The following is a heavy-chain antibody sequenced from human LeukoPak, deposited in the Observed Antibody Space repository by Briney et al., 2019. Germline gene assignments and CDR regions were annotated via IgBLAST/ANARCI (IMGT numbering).Heavy chain of an antibody. CDR1: GFTFSSYA. V-gene: IGHV3-23*01. Sequence: PGGSLRLSCAASGFTFSSYAMSWVRQAPGKGLEWVSAISGGGGSTYYADSVKGRFTISRDNSKNTLYLQMNSLRAEDTAVYYCAKDPSVAYCGGDCYPEYFQHWGQGTLVTVSS. CDR3: AKDPSVAYCGGDCYPEYFQH. CDR2: ISGGGGST. J-gene: IGHJ1*01. D-gene: IGHD2-21*01.